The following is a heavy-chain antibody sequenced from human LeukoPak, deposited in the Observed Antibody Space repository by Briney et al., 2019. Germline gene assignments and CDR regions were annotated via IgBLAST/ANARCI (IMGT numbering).Heavy chain of an antibody. CDR1: GFTFSSYS. V-gene: IGHV3-21*01. D-gene: IGHD2-15*01. CDR2: ISSSSSYI. Sequence: GGSLRLSCAASGFTFSSYSMNWVRQAPGKGLEWVSSISSSSSYIYYAGSVKGRFTISRDNAKNSLYLQMNSLRAEDTAVYYCARVDCSGGSCYSDYWGQGTLVTVSS. J-gene: IGHJ4*02. CDR3: ARVDCSGGSCYSDY.